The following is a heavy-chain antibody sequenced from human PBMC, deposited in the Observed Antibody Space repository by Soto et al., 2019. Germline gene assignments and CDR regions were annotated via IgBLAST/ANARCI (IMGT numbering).Heavy chain of an antibody. CDR2: IFHSGSV. J-gene: IGHJ6*02. CDR1: GDSISSSHW. Sequence: QVQLQESGPGLVKPSGTLSLTCAVSGDSISSSHWWSWVRQPPGKGLVWIGEIFHSGSVNYNPSLNRRVSMSLDKSKNQFSLRLNSVTAADTAIYYCTRLEAVRFYYAMDVWGQGTTVTVSS. D-gene: IGHD6-13*01. V-gene: IGHV4-4*02. CDR3: TRLEAVRFYYAMDV.